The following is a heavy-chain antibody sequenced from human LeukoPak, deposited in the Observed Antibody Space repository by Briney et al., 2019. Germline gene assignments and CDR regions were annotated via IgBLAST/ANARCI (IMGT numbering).Heavy chain of an antibody. D-gene: IGHD3-16*02. Sequence: GGSLRLSCAASGFTFSSYWMSWVRQAPGKGLEWVANIKQDGSEKYYVDSVKGRFTISRDNAKNTLYLQMNSLRAEDTAVYYCAKVQGAYDYVWGSYLPNDYWGQGTLVTVSS. CDR1: GFTFSSYW. J-gene: IGHJ4*02. CDR3: AKVQGAYDYVWGSYLPNDY. V-gene: IGHV3-7*03. CDR2: IKQDGSEK.